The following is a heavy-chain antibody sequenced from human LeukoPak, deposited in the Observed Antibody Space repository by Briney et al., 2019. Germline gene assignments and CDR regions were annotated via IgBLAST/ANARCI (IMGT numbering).Heavy chain of an antibody. Sequence: GGSLRLSCAASGFTCSSYSMNWVRQAPGKGREWVSSISSSSSYIYYADSVKGRFTISRDNAKNSLYLQMNSLRAEDTAVYYCARGPTHYYGSGSPVPYGMDVWGKGTTVTVSS. D-gene: IGHD3-10*01. CDR2: ISSSSSYI. CDR3: ARGPTHYYGSGSPVPYGMDV. CDR1: GFTCSSYS. J-gene: IGHJ6*04. V-gene: IGHV3-21*01.